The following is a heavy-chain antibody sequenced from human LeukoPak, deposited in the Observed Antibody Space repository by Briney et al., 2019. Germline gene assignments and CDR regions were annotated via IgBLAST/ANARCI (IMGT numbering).Heavy chain of an antibody. CDR2: ISAYSGNT. J-gene: IGHJ4*02. Sequence: ASVKVSCKASGYTFTSYGISWVRQAPGQGLEWMGWISAYSGNTNYAQKLQGRVTMTTDTSTSTAYMELRSLRSDDTAVYYCARFEDYYDSSGSAYDYWGQGTLVTVSS. CDR3: ARFEDYYDSSGSAYDY. CDR1: GYTFTSYG. V-gene: IGHV1-18*01. D-gene: IGHD3-22*01.